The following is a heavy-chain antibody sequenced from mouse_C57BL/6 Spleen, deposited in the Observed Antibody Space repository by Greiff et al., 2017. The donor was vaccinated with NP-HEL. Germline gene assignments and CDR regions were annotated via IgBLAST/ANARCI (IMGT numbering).Heavy chain of an antibody. Sequence: QVHVKQPGAELVMPGASVKLSCKASGYTFTSYWMHWVKQRPGQGLEWIGEIDPSDSYTNYNQKFKGKSTLTVDKSSSTAYMQLSSLTSEDSAVYYCARRWDYWGQGTTLTVSS. J-gene: IGHJ2*01. CDR2: IDPSDSYT. V-gene: IGHV1-69*01. CDR3: ARRWDY. D-gene: IGHD1-1*02. CDR1: GYTFTSYW.